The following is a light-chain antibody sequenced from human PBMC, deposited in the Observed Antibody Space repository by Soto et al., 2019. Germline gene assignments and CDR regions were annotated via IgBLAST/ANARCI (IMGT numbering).Light chain of an antibody. V-gene: IGKV1-39*01. J-gene: IGKJ1*01. CDR1: QDISNY. CDR2: TAS. Sequence: IQMTQSPSSLSASLGGRVSITCQATQDISNYLNWYQQKPGKAPRLLIYTASTLESGVPSRLSASGSGTEFTLTISSMQHEDFATYYCQHTYSTTWTFGHGTKVDIK. CDR3: QHTYSTTWT.